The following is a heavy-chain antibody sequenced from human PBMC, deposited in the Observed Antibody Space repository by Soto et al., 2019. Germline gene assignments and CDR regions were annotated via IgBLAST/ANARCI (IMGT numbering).Heavy chain of an antibody. CDR2: INSDGSST. CDR1: GFPFSSYW. V-gene: IGHV3-74*01. D-gene: IGHD5-18*01. CDR3: ARPSEIQLWALDI. Sequence: GGSXRLSCAASGFPFSSYWMHWVRQAPGKGLVWVSRINSDGSSTSYADSVKGRFTISRDNAKNTLYLQWSSLKASDTAMYYCARPSEIQLWALDIWGQGTMVTVSS. J-gene: IGHJ3*02.